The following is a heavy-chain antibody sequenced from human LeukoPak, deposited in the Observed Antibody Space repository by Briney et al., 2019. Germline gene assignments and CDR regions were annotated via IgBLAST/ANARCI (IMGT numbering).Heavy chain of an antibody. J-gene: IGHJ4*02. CDR2: ISAYNGNT. CDR3: ARDSKGLDY. CDR1: GYTFTSYG. V-gene: IGHV1-18*01. Sequence: HRASVKVSCTASGYTFTSYGISWVRQAPGQGLEWMGWISAYNGNTNYAQKLQGRVTMTTDTSTNTAYMELRSLRSDDTAVYYCARDSKGLDYWGQGTLVTVSS.